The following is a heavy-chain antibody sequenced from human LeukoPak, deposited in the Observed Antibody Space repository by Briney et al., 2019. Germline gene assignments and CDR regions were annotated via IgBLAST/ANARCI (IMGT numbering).Heavy chain of an antibody. V-gene: IGHV5-51*01. CDR3: ARPPSYYYDSSGYAFDI. J-gene: IGHJ3*02. Sequence: GESLKISCKGSGYSFTSYWIGWVRLMPGKGLEWMGIIYPGDSDTRYSPSFQGQVTISADKSISTAYLQWSSLKASDTAMYYCARPPSYYYDSSGYAFDIWGQGTMVTVSS. CDR2: IYPGDSDT. D-gene: IGHD3-22*01. CDR1: GYSFTSYW.